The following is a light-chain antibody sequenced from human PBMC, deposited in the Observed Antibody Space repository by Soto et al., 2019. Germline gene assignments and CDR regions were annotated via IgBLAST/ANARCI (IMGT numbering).Light chain of an antibody. CDR3: ATWDDSLNGLI. Sequence: QSVLTQPPSASGTPGKRVTISCSGGSSNIKTNGVSWYQQVPGAAPKLLIYSNNQRPSGAPDRFTGSKSGTSAFLAIAGLQSEDEATYHCATWDDSLNGLIFGGVTKLTVL. CDR2: SNN. CDR1: SSNIKTNG. V-gene: IGLV1-44*01. J-gene: IGLJ2*01.